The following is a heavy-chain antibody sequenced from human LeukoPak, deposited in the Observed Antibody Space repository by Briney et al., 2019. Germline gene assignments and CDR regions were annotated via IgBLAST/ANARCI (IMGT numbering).Heavy chain of an antibody. CDR2: ISPNSGDT. CDR3: ARESACGTTNCLAPADWLDP. D-gene: IGHD2-2*01. J-gene: IGHJ5*02. V-gene: IGHV1-2*02. Sequence: ASVKVSCKASGYTFTGYYMHWVRQAPGQGLEWMGWISPNSGDTDIAQKFQGRVTMPRDTSIATSYMEVDSLTSDDTAVYYCARESACGTTNCLAPADWLDPWGQGTLVIVSS. CDR1: GYTFTGYY.